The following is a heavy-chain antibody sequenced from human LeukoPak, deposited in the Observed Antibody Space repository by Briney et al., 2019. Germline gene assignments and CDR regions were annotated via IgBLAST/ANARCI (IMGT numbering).Heavy chain of an antibody. D-gene: IGHD6-13*01. CDR3: ARAMEQQLVQYYYYYYGMDV. J-gene: IGHJ6*02. V-gene: IGHV1-8*01. CDR2: MNPNSGNT. Sequence: GASVKVSCKASGYTFTSYDINWVRQATGQGLEWMGWMNPNSGNTGYAQKFQGRVTMTRNTSISTAYMELSSLRSEDTAVYYCARAMEQQLVQYYYYYYGMDVWGQGTTVTVSS. CDR1: GYTFTSYD.